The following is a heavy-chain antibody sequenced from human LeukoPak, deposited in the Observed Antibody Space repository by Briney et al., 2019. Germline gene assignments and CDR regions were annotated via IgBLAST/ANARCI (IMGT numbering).Heavy chain of an antibody. Sequence: GASVKVSCKASGGTFSSYGISWVRQAPGQGLEWMGWISAYNGNTNYAQKLQGRVTMTTDTSTSTAYMELRSLRSDDTAVYYCARDLSGPDTMMQLLNDYWGQGTLVTVSS. CDR3: ARDLSGPDTMMQLLNDY. V-gene: IGHV1-18*01. CDR2: ISAYNGNT. J-gene: IGHJ4*02. D-gene: IGHD3-22*01. CDR1: GGTFSSYG.